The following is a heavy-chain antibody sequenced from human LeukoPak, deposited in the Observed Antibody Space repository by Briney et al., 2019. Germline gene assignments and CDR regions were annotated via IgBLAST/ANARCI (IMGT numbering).Heavy chain of an antibody. Sequence: GASVKVSCKASGGTFSSYAISWVRQAPGQGLEWMGRIIPILGIANYAQKFQGRVTITADKSTSTAYMELSSLRSEDTAVYYCARASDYGGNLGTDYWGQGTLVTVSS. CDR3: ARASDYGGNLGTDY. D-gene: IGHD4-17*01. CDR2: IIPILGIA. V-gene: IGHV1-69*04. J-gene: IGHJ4*02. CDR1: GGTFSSYA.